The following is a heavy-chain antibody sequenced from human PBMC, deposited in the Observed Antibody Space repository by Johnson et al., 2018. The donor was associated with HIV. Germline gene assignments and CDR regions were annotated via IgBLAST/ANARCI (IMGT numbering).Heavy chain of an antibody. CDR3: ARDRVGATAFDI. CDR1: GFSFSATA. D-gene: IGHD1-26*01. Sequence: VQLVESGGGLVQPGGSLKLSCAASGFSFSATAMHWVRQTSGKGLEWVGRIRSKAFSYSTAYTASLQGRLNISRDDSKNTAYLQMNSLRAEDTAVYYCARDRVGATAFDIWGQGTLVTVSS. CDR2: IRSKAFSYST. J-gene: IGHJ3*02. V-gene: IGHV3-73*02.